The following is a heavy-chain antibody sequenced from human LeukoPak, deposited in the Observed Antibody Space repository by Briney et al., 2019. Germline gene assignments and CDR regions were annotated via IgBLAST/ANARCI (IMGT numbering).Heavy chain of an antibody. V-gene: IGHV1-2*02. CDR2: INPNSGGT. Sequence: GASVKVSCKASGYTFTGYYMHWVRQAPGQGREWMGWINPNSGGTNYAQKFQGRVTMTRDTSIGTAYMELSRLRSDDTAVYYCARGLRYCSSTSCLNWFDPWGQGTLVTVSS. D-gene: IGHD2-2*01. CDR1: GYTFTGYY. CDR3: ARGLRYCSSTSCLNWFDP. J-gene: IGHJ5*02.